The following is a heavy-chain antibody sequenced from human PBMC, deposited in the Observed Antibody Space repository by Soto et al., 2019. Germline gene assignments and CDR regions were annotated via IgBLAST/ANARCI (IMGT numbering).Heavy chain of an antibody. J-gene: IGHJ4*02. CDR1: GFTFSSYG. D-gene: IGHD3-3*01. Sequence: GGSLRLSCAASGFTFSSYGMHWVRQAPGKGLEWVALISFDGDIKYYADSVKGRFTISRDDSKNTLFLQMNSLRAEDTAVYYCAKALAPSVLRSLEWLLTPDYWGPGTLVTVSS. CDR2: ISFDGDIK. CDR3: AKALAPSVLRSLEWLLTPDY. V-gene: IGHV3-30*18.